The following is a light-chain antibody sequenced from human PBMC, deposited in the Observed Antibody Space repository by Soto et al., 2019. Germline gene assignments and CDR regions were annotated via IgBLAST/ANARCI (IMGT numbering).Light chain of an antibody. CDR2: GAS. CDR1: QSVACSY. CDR3: QQYGSSPPIT. J-gene: IGKJ5*01. Sequence: EIVLTQSPGTLSLSPVEIATLSSRAIQSVACSYLAWYQQKPGQAPRLLIYGASSRATGIPDRFSGSGSGTDFTLTISRLEPEDFAVYYCQQYGSSPPITFGQGTRLEIK. V-gene: IGKV3-20*01.